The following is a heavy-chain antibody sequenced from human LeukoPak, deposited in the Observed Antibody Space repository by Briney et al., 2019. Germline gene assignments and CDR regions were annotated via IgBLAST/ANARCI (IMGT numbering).Heavy chain of an antibody. Sequence: SGGSLRLSCAASGFTFSSYAMSWVRQAPGKGLEWVASINQNGREKYYVDSVKGRFTISRDNAKDSLYLQMNSLRDEDTAVYYCARSLGDDWGQGTLVTVSS. D-gene: IGHD3-16*01. CDR3: ARSLGDD. CDR2: INQNGREK. CDR1: GFTFSSYA. J-gene: IGHJ4*02. V-gene: IGHV3-7*01.